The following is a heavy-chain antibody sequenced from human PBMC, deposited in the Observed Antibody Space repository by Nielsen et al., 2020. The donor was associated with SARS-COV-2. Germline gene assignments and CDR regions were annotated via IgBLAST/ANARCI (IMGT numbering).Heavy chain of an antibody. D-gene: IGHD3-22*01. V-gene: IGHV5-51*01. CDR1: GYSFTSYW. Sequence: GGSLRLSCKGSGYSFTSYWIGWVRQMPGKGLEWMGIIYPGDSDTRYGPSFQGQVTISADKSISTAYLQWSSLKASDTAMYYCARLGDYYDSSGYFDYYYGMDVWGQGTTVTVSS. CDR3: ARLGDYYDSSGYFDYYYGMDV. J-gene: IGHJ6*02. CDR2: IYPGDSDT.